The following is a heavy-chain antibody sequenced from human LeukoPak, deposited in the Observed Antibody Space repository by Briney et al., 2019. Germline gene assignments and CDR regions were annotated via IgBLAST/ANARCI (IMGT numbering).Heavy chain of an antibody. Sequence: GASVKVSCKASGGTFSSYAISWVRQAPGQGLEWMGWISAYNGNTNYAQKLQGRVTMTTDTSTSTAYMELRSLRSDDTAVYYCARDVRLRPANLLTSGPGYWGQGTLVTVSS. CDR1: GGTFSSYA. CDR3: ARDVRLRPANLLTSGPGY. CDR2: ISAYNGNT. D-gene: IGHD3-9*01. V-gene: IGHV1-18*01. J-gene: IGHJ4*02.